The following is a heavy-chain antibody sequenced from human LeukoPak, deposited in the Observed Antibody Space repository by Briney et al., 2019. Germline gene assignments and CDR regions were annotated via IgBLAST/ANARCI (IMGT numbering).Heavy chain of an antibody. Sequence: SETLSLTCTVSGGSISSYYWSWIRQPAGKGLEWIGRIYTSGSTNYNPSLKGRVTMSEDTSKNQFSLKLSSVTAADTAVYYCAREPQRGSGTYYDWGQGTLVTVSS. CDR3: AREPQRGSGTYYD. CDR1: GGSISSYY. V-gene: IGHV4-4*07. D-gene: IGHD3-10*01. J-gene: IGHJ4*02. CDR2: IYTSGST.